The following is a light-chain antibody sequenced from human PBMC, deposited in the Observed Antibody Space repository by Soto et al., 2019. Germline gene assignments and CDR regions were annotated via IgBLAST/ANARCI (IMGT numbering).Light chain of an antibody. CDR2: AAS. V-gene: IGKV3-15*01. Sequence: EVVMTQSPATLSVSPGDSVTLSCRASQSVSSNLAWYQQRPGQAPRLLIYAASARATGIPARFSGSGSGTDFTLTISSLQSEDFAVYYCQQHNNWPPWTFGQGTMVEIK. CDR3: QQHNNWPPWT. J-gene: IGKJ1*01. CDR1: QSVSSN.